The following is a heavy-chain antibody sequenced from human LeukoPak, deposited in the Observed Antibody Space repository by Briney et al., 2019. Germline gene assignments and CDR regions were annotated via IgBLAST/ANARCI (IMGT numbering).Heavy chain of an antibody. Sequence: SETLSLTCAVYGGSFSNYHWSWIRQSPGKGLEWIGEINHSGSTNYNPSLKSRVTISVDTSKNQFSLKLSSVTAADTAVYYCARRPRNSGSYDGPPGLDYWGQGTLVTVSS. CDR3: ARRPRNSGSYDGPPGLDY. V-gene: IGHV4-34*01. CDR1: GGSFSNYH. CDR2: INHSGST. D-gene: IGHD1-26*01. J-gene: IGHJ4*02.